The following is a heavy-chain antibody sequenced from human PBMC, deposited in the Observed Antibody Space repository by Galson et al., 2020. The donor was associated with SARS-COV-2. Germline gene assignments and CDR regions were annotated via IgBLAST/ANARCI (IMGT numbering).Heavy chain of an antibody. J-gene: IGHJ6*02. CDR1: GGPFSSYA. CDR2: IIPVFGTA. CDR3: ARGLEPHFYYYGMDV. Sequence: SVQVSCKASGGPFSSYAFHWVRQAPGQGPEWMGGIIPVFGTAKYAHNFQGRLTIAADESTSTAYMELSSLRSEDTALYYCARGLEPHFYYYGMDVWGQGTTVTVAS. D-gene: IGHD1-1*01. V-gene: IGHV1-69*13.